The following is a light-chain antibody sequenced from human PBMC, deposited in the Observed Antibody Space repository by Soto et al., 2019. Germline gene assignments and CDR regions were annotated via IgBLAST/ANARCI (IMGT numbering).Light chain of an antibody. CDR1: QSVSSD. CDR3: QQYNNLPRT. V-gene: IGKV3-15*01. CDR2: GAS. Sequence: EIVVTKSPSTLSVSPGERATLSCRASQSVSSDLAWYHQKPGQAPRLLIYGASTRATGIPARFSGSGSGTEFTLTINSLQSEDFAVYYCQQYNNLPRTFGQGTKVDNK. J-gene: IGKJ1*01.